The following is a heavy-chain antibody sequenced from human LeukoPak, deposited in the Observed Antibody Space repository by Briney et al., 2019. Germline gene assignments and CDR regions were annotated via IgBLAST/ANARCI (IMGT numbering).Heavy chain of an antibody. CDR2: ITRGGGST. V-gene: IGHV3-23*01. D-gene: IGHD1-1*01. CDR3: ARYNWNDGSSDFDY. Sequence: GGSLRLSCEASGFTFSSYAMSWVRQAPGKGLEWVSTITRGGGSTYYPDSVKGPFTISRDNAKNSLYLRMNSLRAEDTAVYYCARYNWNDGSSDFDYWGQGTLVTVSS. J-gene: IGHJ4*02. CDR1: GFTFSSYA.